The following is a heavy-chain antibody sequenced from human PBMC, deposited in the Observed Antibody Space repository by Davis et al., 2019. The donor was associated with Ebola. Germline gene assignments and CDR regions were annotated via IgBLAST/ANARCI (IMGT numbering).Heavy chain of an antibody. V-gene: IGHV3-30*18. CDR2: ISYDGSNK. D-gene: IGHD3-22*01. Sequence: AGSLSLSCAASGFTFSSYGMHWVRQAPGKGLEWVAVISYDGSNKYYADSVKGRFTISRDNSKNTLYLQMNSLRAEDTAVYYCAKDYYDSSGRYFDYWGQGTLVTVSS. J-gene: IGHJ4*02. CDR3: AKDYYDSSGRYFDY. CDR1: GFTFSSYG.